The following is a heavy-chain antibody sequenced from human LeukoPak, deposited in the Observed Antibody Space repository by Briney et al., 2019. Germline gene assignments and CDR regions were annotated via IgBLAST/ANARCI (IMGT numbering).Heavy chain of an antibody. J-gene: IGHJ3*02. CDR3: AKGGWELRSPHGAFDI. V-gene: IGHV1-24*01. D-gene: IGHD1-26*01. Sequence: ASVKVSCKVSGYTLTELSMHWVRQAPGKGLEWMGGFDPEDGETIYAQKFQGRVTMTEDTSTDTAYIELSSLRSEDTAVYYCAKGGWELRSPHGAFDIWGQGTMVTVSS. CDR2: FDPEDGET. CDR1: GYTLTELS.